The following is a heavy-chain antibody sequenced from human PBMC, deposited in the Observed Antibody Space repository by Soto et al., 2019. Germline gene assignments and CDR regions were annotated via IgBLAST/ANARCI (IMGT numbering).Heavy chain of an antibody. D-gene: IGHD3-3*01. CDR1: GYTFTSYY. CDR3: ARDRSSIFGFPHYYYYGMDV. Sequence: WASVKVSCKASGYTFTSYYMHWVRQAPGQGLEWMGIINPSGGSTSYAQKFQGRVTMTRDTSTSTVYMELSSLRSEDTAVYYCARDRSSIFGFPHYYYYGMDVWGQGTTVTVYS. V-gene: IGHV1-46*01. CDR2: INPSGGST. J-gene: IGHJ6*02.